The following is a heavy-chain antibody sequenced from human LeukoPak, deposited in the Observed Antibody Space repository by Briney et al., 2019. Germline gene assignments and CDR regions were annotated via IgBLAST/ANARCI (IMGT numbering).Heavy chain of an antibody. CDR3: ARGDRSAWYIPYDY. D-gene: IGHD6-19*01. CDR2: INPNSCVT. CDR1: GYTFTGYY. Sequence: ASVKVSCKASGYTFTGYYMHWVRQAPGQGLVWLGWINPNSCVTNYAKKLQGRDSMTRDTSISTDYMELSSLRSDDTAVFYCARGDRSAWYIPYDYWGQGTLVTVSS. J-gene: IGHJ4*02. V-gene: IGHV1-2*02.